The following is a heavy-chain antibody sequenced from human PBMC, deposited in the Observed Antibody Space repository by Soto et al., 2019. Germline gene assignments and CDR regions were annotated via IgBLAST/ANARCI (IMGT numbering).Heavy chain of an antibody. CDR2: ISSSSSTI. J-gene: IGHJ4*02. Sequence: GGSLRLSCAASGFTFSSYSMNWVRQAPGKGLEWVSYISSSSSTIYYADSVKGRFTISRDNAKNSLYLQMNSLRAEDTAVYYCARDAYDFWSGYYVYFDYWGQGTLVTVSS. CDR3: ARDAYDFWSGYYVYFDY. D-gene: IGHD3-3*01. CDR1: GFTFSSYS. V-gene: IGHV3-48*01.